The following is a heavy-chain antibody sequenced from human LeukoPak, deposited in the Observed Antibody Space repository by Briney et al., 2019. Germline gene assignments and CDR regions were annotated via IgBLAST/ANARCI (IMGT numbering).Heavy chain of an antibody. Sequence: TVKLTCNASGGTFSSYAFSWVRQPPGQGLEWMGVIIPIFGTTNYSQKFQSRLTITADKSTSTAYMELSRLRSEDTGMYYCARGRTKNYYGSGSYYPNWGQGTLVTVSS. CDR1: GGTFSSYA. CDR2: IIPIFGTT. J-gene: IGHJ4*02. D-gene: IGHD3-10*01. V-gene: IGHV1-69*06. CDR3: ARGRTKNYYGSGSYYPN.